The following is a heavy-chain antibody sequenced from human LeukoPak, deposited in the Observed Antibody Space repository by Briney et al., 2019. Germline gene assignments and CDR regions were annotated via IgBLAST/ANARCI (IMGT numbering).Heavy chain of an antibody. CDR2: IIPILGIA. J-gene: IGHJ3*02. CDR1: GGTFSSYA. CDR3: AAALVGVTGAFDI. D-gene: IGHD1-26*01. Sequence: ASVKVSCKASGGTFSSYAISWVRQAPGQGLEWMGRIIPILGIANYAQKFQERVTITRDMSTSTAYMELSSLRSEDTAVYYCAAALVGVTGAFDIWGQGTMVTVSS. V-gene: IGHV1-69*04.